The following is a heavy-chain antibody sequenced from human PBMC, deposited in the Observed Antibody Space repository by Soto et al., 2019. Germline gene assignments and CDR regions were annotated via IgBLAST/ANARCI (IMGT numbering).Heavy chain of an antibody. J-gene: IGHJ4*02. CDR3: ARAAPDCSGGSCYGDY. V-gene: IGHV3-33*01. Sequence: GSLRLSCAASGFTFSSYGMHWVRQAPGKGLEWVAVIWYDGSNKYYADSVKGRFTISRDNSKNTLYLQMNSLRAEDTAVYYCARAAPDCSGGSCYGDYWGQGTLVTVSS. CDR1: GFTFSSYG. CDR2: IWYDGSNK. D-gene: IGHD2-15*01.